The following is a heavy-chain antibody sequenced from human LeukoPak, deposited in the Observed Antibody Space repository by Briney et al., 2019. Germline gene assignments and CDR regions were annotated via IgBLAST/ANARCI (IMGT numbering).Heavy chain of an antibody. Sequence: ASVNVSCKASGYTFTSYGISWVRQAPGQGLEWMGWISTYNGNTNYAQNLQGGVTMTSDTSTSTAYMELRSLRSDDTAVYYCARGGGGGTYYYFGMDVWGQGTTVTVSS. CDR1: GYTFTSYG. CDR2: ISTYNGNT. CDR3: ARGGGGGTYYYFGMDV. V-gene: IGHV1-18*01. D-gene: IGHD2-21*01. J-gene: IGHJ6*02.